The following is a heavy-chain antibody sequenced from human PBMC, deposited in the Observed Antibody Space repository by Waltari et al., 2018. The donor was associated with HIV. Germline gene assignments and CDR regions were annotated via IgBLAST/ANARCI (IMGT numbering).Heavy chain of an antibody. V-gene: IGHV4-34*12. CDR3: ARALSYYDSSGYRSLNFDY. J-gene: IGHJ4*02. CDR1: GGSFSGYY. Sequence: QVQLQQWGAGLLKPSETMSLTCAVYGGSFSGYYWSWIRPHPGKGLEWIGEIIHSGSTNYNPSLKSRVTISVDTSKNQFSLRLSSVTAADTAVYYCARALSYYDSSGYRSLNFDYWGQGTLVTVSS. D-gene: IGHD3-22*01. CDR2: IIHSGST.